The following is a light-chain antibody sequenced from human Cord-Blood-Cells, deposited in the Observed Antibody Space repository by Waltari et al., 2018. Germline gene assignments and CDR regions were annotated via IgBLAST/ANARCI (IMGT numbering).Light chain of an antibody. V-gene: IGLV2-11*01. J-gene: IGLJ3*02. CDR1: SSDVGGYNY. CDR3: GSYAGSFWV. Sequence: QSALTQPRSVSGSPGQSVTISCTGTSSDVGGYNYVSWYQQHPGKAPKLMIYDVSKRPSGVPDRFSGSKSGNTASLTISGLQAEDEADYYCGSYAGSFWVFGGGTKLTVL. CDR2: DVS.